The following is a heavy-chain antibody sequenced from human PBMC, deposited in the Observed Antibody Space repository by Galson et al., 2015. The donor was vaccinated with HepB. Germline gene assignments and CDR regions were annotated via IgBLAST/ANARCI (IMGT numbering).Heavy chain of an antibody. D-gene: IGHD6-19*01. V-gene: IGHV3-30*18. J-gene: IGHJ4*02. Sequence: SLRLSCAASGFTFSNYGMHWVRQAPGKGLEWVAVISYDGSNTYYADSVKGRFTISRDNSKNTLYLQMNSLRAEDTALYYCAKDPYFNSALAGTKGGFDYWGQVTLGTVSS. CDR2: ISYDGSNT. CDR3: AKDPYFNSALAGTKGGFDY. CDR1: GFTFSNYG.